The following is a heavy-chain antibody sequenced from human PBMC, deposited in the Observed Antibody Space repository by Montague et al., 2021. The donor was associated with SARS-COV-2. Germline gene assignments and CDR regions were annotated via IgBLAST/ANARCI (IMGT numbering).Heavy chain of an antibody. CDR1: GFTFSSYW. CDR2: INSDGSST. V-gene: IGHV3-74*01. D-gene: IGHD6-13*01. Sequence: SLRLSCAASGFTFSSYWMHWVRQAPGKGLVWVSRINSDGSSTSYADSVKGRFTISRDKAKNTLYLQMNSLRAEDTAVYYCARSGQQLVHPLATLYYYYGMDVWGQGTTVTVSS. J-gene: IGHJ6*02. CDR3: ARSGQQLVHPLATLYYYYGMDV.